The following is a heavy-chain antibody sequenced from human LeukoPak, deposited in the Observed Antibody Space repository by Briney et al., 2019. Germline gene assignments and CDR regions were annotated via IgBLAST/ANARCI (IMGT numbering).Heavy chain of an antibody. CDR3: ARWASQRITIFGVVIAPCYYYGMDV. J-gene: IGHJ6*02. Sequence: EASVTVSCKASGGTFSSYAISWVRQAPGQGLEWMGGIIPIFGTANYAQKFQGRVTITADESTSTAYMELSSLRSEDTAVYYCARWASQRITIFGVVIAPCYYYGMDVWGQGTTVTVSS. CDR1: GGTFSSYA. V-gene: IGHV1-69*01. CDR2: IIPIFGTA. D-gene: IGHD3-3*01.